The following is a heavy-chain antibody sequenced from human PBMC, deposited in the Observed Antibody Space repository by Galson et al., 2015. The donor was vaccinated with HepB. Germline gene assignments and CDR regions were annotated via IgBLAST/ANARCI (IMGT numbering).Heavy chain of an antibody. CDR2: INPNSGGT. D-gene: IGHD3-16*01. J-gene: IGHJ4*02. CDR1: GYTFTGYY. CDR3: ARTQLIRELCFDY. V-gene: IGHV1-2*06. Sequence: SVKVSCKASGYTFTGYYMHWVRQAPGQGLEWMGRINPNSGGTNYAQKFQGRVTMTRDTSISTAYMELSRLRSDDTAVYYCARTQLIRELCFDYWGQGTLVTVSS.